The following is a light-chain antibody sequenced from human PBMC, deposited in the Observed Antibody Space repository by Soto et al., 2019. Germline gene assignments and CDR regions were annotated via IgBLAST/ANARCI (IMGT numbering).Light chain of an antibody. CDR1: NIGSRN. V-gene: IGLV3-9*01. Sequence: SYELTQPLSVSVALGQTASITCGGNNIGSRNVHWYQQKPGQAPVMVIYRESIRPSGIPERFSGSNSGNTATLTISRAQAGDEADYYCQVWDSSTVVFGGGTKLTVL. CDR2: RES. J-gene: IGLJ2*01. CDR3: QVWDSSTVV.